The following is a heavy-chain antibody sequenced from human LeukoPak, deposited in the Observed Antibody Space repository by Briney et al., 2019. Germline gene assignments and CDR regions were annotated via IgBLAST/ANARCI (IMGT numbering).Heavy chain of an antibody. V-gene: IGHV4-39*07. Sequence: SETLSLTCTVSGDSISSSSYYWAWIRQPPGKGLEWIGVIYYNGRTFYNPSLESRLTISVDTSKNQFSLKLSSVTAADTAVYYCATVAVIRGVTYFDYWGQGTLVTVSS. CDR3: ATVAVIRGVTYFDY. CDR1: GDSISSSSYY. J-gene: IGHJ4*02. CDR2: IYYNGRT. D-gene: IGHD3-10*01.